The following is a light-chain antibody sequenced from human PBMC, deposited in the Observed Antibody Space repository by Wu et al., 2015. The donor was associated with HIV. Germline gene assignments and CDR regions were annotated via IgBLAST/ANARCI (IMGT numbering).Light chain of an antibody. CDR2: QAS. CDR1: QNIDIW. Sequence: IIACRASQNIDIWLAWYHQMPGKAPKLLIHQASTLENGVSSRFSGSGSGTEFTLTINSLQPDDLGTYFCQQYDSYPYTFGQGTKLEIK. CDR3: QQYDSYPYT. V-gene: IGKV1-5*03. J-gene: IGKJ2*01.